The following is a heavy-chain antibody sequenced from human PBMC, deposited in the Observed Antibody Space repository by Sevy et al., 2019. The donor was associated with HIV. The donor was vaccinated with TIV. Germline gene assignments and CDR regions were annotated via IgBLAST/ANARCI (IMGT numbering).Heavy chain of an antibody. CDR3: ARVIDYGELGNWFDP. D-gene: IGHD4-17*01. CDR1: GFTFSKYC. J-gene: IGHJ5*02. CDR2: IKPDGSDK. Sequence: GGSLRLSCAASGFTFSKYCMSWVRQAPGKGLEWVANIKPDGSDKYYVGSLKGRITIYRDNAKNSLYLEMNNLGAEDTAAYYCARVIDYGELGNWFDPRGQGTLVTVSS. V-gene: IGHV3-7*01.